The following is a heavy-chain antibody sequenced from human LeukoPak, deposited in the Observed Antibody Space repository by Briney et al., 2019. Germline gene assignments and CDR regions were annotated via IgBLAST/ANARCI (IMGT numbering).Heavy chain of an antibody. CDR1: GFTFSKNA. D-gene: IGHD2-21*01. CDR3: AKERAYCGGDCPNWFDP. Sequence: PGGSLRLSCAASGFTFSKNAMSWVRQAPGKGLEWVSSLSGSGADTYHVDSVKGRFTISRDNAKNTAYLQMNSLRAEDTAVYYCAKERAYCGGDCPNWFDPWGQGTLVTVSS. V-gene: IGHV3-23*01. J-gene: IGHJ5*02. CDR2: LSGSGADT.